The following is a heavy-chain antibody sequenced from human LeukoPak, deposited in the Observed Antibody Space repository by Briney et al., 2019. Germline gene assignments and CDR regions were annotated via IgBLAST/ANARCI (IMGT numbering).Heavy chain of an antibody. Sequence: GGSLRLSCAASGFTFSSYSMNWVRQTPGKGLEWVSSISSSSSYIYYADSVKGRFTISRDNSKNTLYLQMNSLRAEDTAIYYCAKDVRAPTYWGQGTPVTVSS. V-gene: IGHV3-21*04. J-gene: IGHJ4*02. CDR3: AKDVRAPTY. CDR2: ISSSSSYI. CDR1: GFTFSSYS.